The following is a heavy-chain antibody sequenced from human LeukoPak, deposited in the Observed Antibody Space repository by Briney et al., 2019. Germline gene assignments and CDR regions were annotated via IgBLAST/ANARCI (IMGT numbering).Heavy chain of an antibody. J-gene: IGHJ1*01. Sequence: PGGSLRLSCAASGFTFSNHAIHWVRQAPGKGLECVSAISNSGGSTYYADSVKGRFTISRDNSKNTLYLQMSSLRTEDTAVYYCVRDSVYCGGDCTVRGYFQHWGQGTLVTVSS. CDR3: VRDSVYCGGDCTVRGYFQH. CDR2: ISNSGGST. V-gene: IGHV3-64D*06. CDR1: GFTFSNHA. D-gene: IGHD2-21*02.